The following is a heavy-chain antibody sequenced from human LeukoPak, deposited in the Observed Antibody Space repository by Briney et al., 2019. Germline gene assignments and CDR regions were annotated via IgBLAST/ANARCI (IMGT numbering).Heavy chain of an antibody. CDR2: ISSDSSYI. V-gene: IGHV3-21*01. CDR3: ARDPNVLGITPYYFDF. Sequence: GSLGLSCAASGFTFSDYTMTWVRQAPGKGLEWVASISSDSSYIDYADSVKRRFTISRDNAKNSLFLKTDTLRGDDTGIYYCARDPNVLGITPYYFDFWGQGTLVTVSS. CDR1: GFTFSDYT. D-gene: IGHD3-10*02. J-gene: IGHJ4*02.